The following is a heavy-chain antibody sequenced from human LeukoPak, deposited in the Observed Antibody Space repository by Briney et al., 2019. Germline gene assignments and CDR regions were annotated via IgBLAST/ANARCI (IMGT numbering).Heavy chain of an antibody. Sequence: GGSLRLSCAASGFTFSSYAMHWVRQAPGKGLEWVAVISYDGSNKYYAGSVKGRFTISRDNSKNTLYLQMNSLRAEDTAVYYCARDRDEWEPAPFDYWGQGTLVTVSS. CDR3: ARDRDEWEPAPFDY. J-gene: IGHJ4*02. CDR2: ISYDGSNK. V-gene: IGHV3-30*04. CDR1: GFTFSSYA. D-gene: IGHD1-26*01.